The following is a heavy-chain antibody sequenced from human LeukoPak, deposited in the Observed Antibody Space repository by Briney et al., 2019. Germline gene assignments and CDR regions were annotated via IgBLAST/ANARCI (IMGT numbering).Heavy chain of an antibody. CDR1: GGPISNYN. V-gene: IGHV4-4*09. CDR3: TTTTYYYDSDGYHNKALDI. CDR2: AYDRGST. D-gene: IGHD3-22*01. J-gene: IGHJ3*02. Sequence: PSETLSLTCTVSGGPISNYNWSWIRQPPGKGLEWIGYAYDRGSTSFNPSLRSRVSISVDTSKNQFSLKLTSVTAADTAVYYCTTTTYYYDSDGYHNKALDIWGLGTMVTVPS.